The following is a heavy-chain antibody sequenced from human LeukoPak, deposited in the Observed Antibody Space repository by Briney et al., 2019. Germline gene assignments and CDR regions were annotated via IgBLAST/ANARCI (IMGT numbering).Heavy chain of an antibody. CDR2: IYYSGST. CDR3: ARTRYYYGSGSSLDY. J-gene: IGHJ4*02. Sequence: PSETLSLTCTVSGGSISSYYWSWIRQPPGKGLEWIGYIYYSGSTNYNPSLKSRVTISVDTSKNQFSLKLSSVTAADTAVYYCARTRYYYGSGSSLDYWGQGTLVTVSS. CDR1: GGSISSYY. V-gene: IGHV4-59*01. D-gene: IGHD3-10*01.